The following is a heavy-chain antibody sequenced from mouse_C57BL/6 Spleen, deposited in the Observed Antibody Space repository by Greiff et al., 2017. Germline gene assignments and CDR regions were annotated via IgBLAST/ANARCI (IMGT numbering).Heavy chain of an antibody. Sequence: VQLQQSGPELVKPGASVKISCKASGYAFSSSWMNWVKQRPGKGLEWIGRIYPGDGDTNYNGKFKGKATLTADKSSSTAYMQLSSLTSEDSAVYVCAREEGIYYDYGRKYAMDYWGQGTSVTVSS. D-gene: IGHD2-4*01. V-gene: IGHV1-82*01. J-gene: IGHJ4*01. CDR3: AREEGIYYDYGRKYAMDY. CDR2: IYPGDGDT. CDR1: GYAFSSSW.